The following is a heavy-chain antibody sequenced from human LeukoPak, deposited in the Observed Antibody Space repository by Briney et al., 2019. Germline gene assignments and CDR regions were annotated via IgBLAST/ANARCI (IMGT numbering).Heavy chain of an antibody. V-gene: IGHV4-61*01. CDR3: ARGRSYGFDFDS. D-gene: IGHD5-18*01. Sequence: SETLSLTCDVSGVSINTCCYYWTWIRQPPGKGLEWIGYKYYSGSTRYNSSLRSRLTISLDTSKNQFSLRLTPVTAADTAVYYCARGRSYGFDFDSWGPGTLVIVSS. CDR2: KYYSGST. CDR1: GVSINTCCYY. J-gene: IGHJ4*02.